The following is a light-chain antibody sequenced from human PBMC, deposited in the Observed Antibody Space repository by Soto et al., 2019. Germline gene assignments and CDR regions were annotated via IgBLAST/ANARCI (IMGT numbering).Light chain of an antibody. V-gene: IGLV2-8*01. CDR3: SSYGGSNIDV. Sequence: QSALTQPPSASGSPGQSVTISCTGTSSDIGGYNFVSWYQHHPGKAPKLMIYEITQRPSGVPARFSGSKSGNTASLTVSGHTADDEGVYFCSSYGGSNIDVFGTGTKLTVL. J-gene: IGLJ1*01. CDR1: SSDIGGYNF. CDR2: EIT.